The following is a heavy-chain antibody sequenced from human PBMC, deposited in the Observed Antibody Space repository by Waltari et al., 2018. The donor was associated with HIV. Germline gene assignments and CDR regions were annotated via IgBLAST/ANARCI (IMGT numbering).Heavy chain of an antibody. V-gene: IGHV3-23*01. J-gene: IGHJ4*02. CDR2: ISGSGGST. CDR3: AKGFLVAVQGNYFDY. D-gene: IGHD6-19*01. CDR1: GFTFSSYA. Sequence: EVQLLESGGGLVQPGGSLRLSCAASGFTFSSYAMSWVRQAPGKGLEWVSAISGSGGSTYYAESVKGRFTISRDNSKNTLYLQMNSLRAEETAVYYCAKGFLVAVQGNYFDYWGQGTLVTVSS.